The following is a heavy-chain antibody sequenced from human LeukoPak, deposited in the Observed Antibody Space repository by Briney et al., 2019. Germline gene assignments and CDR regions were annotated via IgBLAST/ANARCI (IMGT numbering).Heavy chain of an antibody. D-gene: IGHD2/OR15-2a*01. CDR1: GFTVSGLY. CDR2: MNGNGDKT. CDR3: ARICIENFYDL. Sequence: PGGSLRLSCAASGFTVSGLYMGWVRQAPGRGLEYVSAMNGNGDKTFYTDCVRGRFTIFRDNSKNTLFLQMGSLRGEDTVLYFCARICIENFYDLWGQGTLVTLSS. V-gene: IGHV3-64*02. J-gene: IGHJ5*02.